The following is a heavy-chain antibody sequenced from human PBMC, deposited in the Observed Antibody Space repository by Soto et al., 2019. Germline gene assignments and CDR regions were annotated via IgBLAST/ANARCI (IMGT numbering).Heavy chain of an antibody. CDR2: ISGSGGST. D-gene: IGHD1-20*01. V-gene: IGHV3-23*01. J-gene: IGHJ4*02. CDR3: AKILIIEPTRGSYFAY. Sequence: GGSLRLSCAASGLTFSSYAMSWVRQAPGKGLEWVSAISGSGGSTYYADSVKGRFTISRDNAKNSLYLQMDGLRAEDTAVYYCAKILIIEPTRGSYFAYGGRGPLATAPS. CDR1: GLTFSSYA.